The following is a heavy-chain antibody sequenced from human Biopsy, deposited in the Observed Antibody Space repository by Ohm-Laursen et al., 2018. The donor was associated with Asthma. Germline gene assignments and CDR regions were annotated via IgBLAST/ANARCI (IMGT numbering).Heavy chain of an antibody. D-gene: IGHD6-6*01. CDR1: GDAMSTSGSY. V-gene: IGHV4-39*02. CDR2: IYYSGRT. Sequence: SETLSLTCIVSGDAMSTSGSYWGWIRQSPGKGLEWIGSIYYSGRTYYNPSLESRVTISADTSKNHFSLKWTSVTAADTAVYYCARAVSSSSYWYFDLWGRGDLVTVSS. CDR3: ARAVSSSSYWYFDL. J-gene: IGHJ2*01.